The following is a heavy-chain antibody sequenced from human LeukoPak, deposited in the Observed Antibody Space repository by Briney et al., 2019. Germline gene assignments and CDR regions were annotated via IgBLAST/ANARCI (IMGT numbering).Heavy chain of an antibody. CDR2: VKRRTAGGTI. V-gene: IGHV3-15*01. CDR1: GFIFTDAW. D-gene: IGHD5-18*01. J-gene: IGHJ3*02. Sequence: GGPLRLSCAASGFIFTDAWLSWVRQAPGKGLEWVGRVKRRTAGGTIDYAAPVKGRFTISRDDSKNTLFLQMNSLKTEDTAVYYCTTEYSVFAFDIWGQGTMVTVSS. CDR3: TTEYSVFAFDI.